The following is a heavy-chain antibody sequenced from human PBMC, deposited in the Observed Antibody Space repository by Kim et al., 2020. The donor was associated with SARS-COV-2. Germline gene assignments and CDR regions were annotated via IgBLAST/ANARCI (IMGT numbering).Heavy chain of an antibody. V-gene: IGHV3-23*01. CDR2: ISGSGGST. J-gene: IGHJ4*02. CDR3: AKAPPTYYYGSGSYIFDY. CDR1: GFTFSSYA. D-gene: IGHD3-10*01. Sequence: GGSLRLSCAASGFTFSSYAMSWVRQAPGKGLEWVSAISGSGGSTYYADSVKGRFTISRDNSENTLYLQMNSLRAEDTAVYYCAKAPPTYYYGSGSYIFDYWGQGTLVTVSS.